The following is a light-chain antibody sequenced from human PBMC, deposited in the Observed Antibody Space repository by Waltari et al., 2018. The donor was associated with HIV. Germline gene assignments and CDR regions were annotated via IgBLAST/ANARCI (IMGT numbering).Light chain of an antibody. J-gene: IGLJ1*01. Sequence: SFVLTQPPSVSVAPGQTATISCGESNIGSRSVHWYQLKPGQAPVLVVYDDSDRPSGIPERVSGSNSVNTATLTISRVEAGDEADYFCQVWDTSSDHVDYVFGTGTKVTVL. CDR2: DDS. CDR1: NIGSRS. V-gene: IGLV3-21*02. CDR3: QVWDTSSDHVDYV.